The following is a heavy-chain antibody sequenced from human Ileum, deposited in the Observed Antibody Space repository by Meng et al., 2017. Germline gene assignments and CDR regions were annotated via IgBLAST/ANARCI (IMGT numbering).Heavy chain of an antibody. J-gene: IGHJ4*02. CDR3: ARSGSGWSLDY. V-gene: IGHV6-1*01. D-gene: IGHD6-19*01. CDR1: GDSVLTNSVG. CDR2: TYYRSKWFT. Sequence: KLRQSVPLLVKTPQALSPTWGIAGDSVLTNSVGWNWIRQSPSRGLELLGRTYYRSKWFTDYAVSVKSRITINPDTSTNQFSLQLNSVTPEDTAVYYCARSGSGWSLDYWGQGTLVTVSS.